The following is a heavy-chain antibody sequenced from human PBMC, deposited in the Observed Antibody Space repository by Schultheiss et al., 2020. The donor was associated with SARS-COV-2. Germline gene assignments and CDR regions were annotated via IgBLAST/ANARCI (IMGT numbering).Heavy chain of an antibody. CDR2: IYTSGST. V-gene: IGHV4-4*07. J-gene: IGHJ4*02. Sequence: SETLSLTCTVSGGSISSYYWSWIRQPAGKGLEWFGHIYTSGSTNYNPSLKSRVTISVDTSKNQFSLNLNSVTAADTAVYYCARERRSYYSFDYWGQGTLVTVSS. D-gene: IGHD1-26*01. CDR1: GGSISSYY. CDR3: ARERRSYYSFDY.